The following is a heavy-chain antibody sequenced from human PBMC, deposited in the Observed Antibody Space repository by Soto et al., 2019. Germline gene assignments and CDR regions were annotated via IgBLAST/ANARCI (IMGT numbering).Heavy chain of an antibody. CDR3: ARDLYYSSGRYFDHDAFDI. J-gene: IGHJ3*02. D-gene: IGHD6-19*01. CDR2: ISPHNDRT. V-gene: IGHV1-18*01. Sequence: GASVKVSFKASGDNFTIYGISWVRQAPGQGLEWMGWISPHNDRTKYARRFQDRVTMTTETPTSTVYMELGSLRSDDTAVYYCARDLYYSSGRYFDHDAFDIWGQGTVVTVSS. CDR1: GDNFTIYG.